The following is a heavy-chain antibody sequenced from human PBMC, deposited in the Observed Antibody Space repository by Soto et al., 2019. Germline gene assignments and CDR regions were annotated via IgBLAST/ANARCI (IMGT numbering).Heavy chain of an antibody. CDR1: GFTFSSYW. V-gene: IGHV3-7*01. Sequence: GGSLRLSCAASGFTFSSYWMSWVRQAPGKGLEWVANIKQDGSEKYYVDSVKGRFTISRDNAKNSLYLQMNSLRAEDTAVYYWARESTDARRRQKRDGDIVVVPAAMSRYFGYYYYMDVWGKGTTVTVSS. D-gene: IGHD2-2*01. CDR2: IKQDGSEK. CDR3: ARESTDARRRQKRDGDIVVVPAAMSRYFGYYYYMDV. J-gene: IGHJ6*03.